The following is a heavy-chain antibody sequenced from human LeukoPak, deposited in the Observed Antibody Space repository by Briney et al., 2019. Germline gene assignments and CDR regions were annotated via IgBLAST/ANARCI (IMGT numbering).Heavy chain of an antibody. Sequence: SQTLSLTCTVSGGSISSGSYYWSWIRQPAGKGLEWIGRIYTSGSTNCNLSLKSRVTISVDTSKDQFSLKLSSVTAADTAVYYCARGQIGVNTGGYYYYYMDVWGKGTTVTVSS. CDR3: ARGQIGVNTGGYYYYYMDV. V-gene: IGHV4-61*02. CDR1: GGSISSGSYY. CDR2: IYTSGST. D-gene: IGHD3-3*01. J-gene: IGHJ6*03.